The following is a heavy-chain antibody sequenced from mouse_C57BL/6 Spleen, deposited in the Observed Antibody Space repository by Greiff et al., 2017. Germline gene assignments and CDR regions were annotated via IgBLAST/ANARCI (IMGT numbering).Heavy chain of an antibody. CDR3: AREVLLGNAMDY. J-gene: IGHJ4*01. D-gene: IGHD1-1*01. V-gene: IGHV1-42*01. Sequence: EVQLQQSGPELVKPGASVKISCKASGYSFTGYYMNWVKQSPEKSLEWIGEINPSTGGTTYNQKFKAKATLTVDKSSSTAYMQLKSLTSEDSAVYYCAREVLLGNAMDYWGQGTSVTVSS. CDR1: GYSFTGYY. CDR2: INPSTGGT.